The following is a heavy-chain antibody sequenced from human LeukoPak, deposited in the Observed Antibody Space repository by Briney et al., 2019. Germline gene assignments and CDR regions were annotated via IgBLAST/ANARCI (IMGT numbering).Heavy chain of an antibody. CDR1: GYTFTSYG. V-gene: IGHV1-18*01. CDR2: ISAYNGNT. CDR3: ARKGWHYDILTGYYCYWFDP. Sequence: ASVKVSCKASGYTFTSYGISWVRQAPGQGLEWMGWISAYNGNTNYAQKLQGRVTMTTDTSTSTAYMELRSLRSDDTAVYYCARKGWHYDILTGYYCYWFDPWGQGTLVTVSS. D-gene: IGHD3-9*01. J-gene: IGHJ5*02.